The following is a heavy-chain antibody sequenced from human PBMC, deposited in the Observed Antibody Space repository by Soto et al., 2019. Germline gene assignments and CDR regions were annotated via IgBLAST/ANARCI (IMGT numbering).Heavy chain of an antibody. V-gene: IGHV4-59*12. J-gene: IGHJ5*02. D-gene: IGHD1-26*01. Sequence: PSETLSLTCSVSGGSISSYYWSWIRQPPGKGLEWIGYIYFRGTTNYNPSLKSRVTMSADTSKNQFSLKLTSVTAADTAVYYCAREEGLLNCFDPWGQGTLVTVSS. CDR2: IYFRGTT. CDR1: GGSISSYY. CDR3: AREEGLLNCFDP.